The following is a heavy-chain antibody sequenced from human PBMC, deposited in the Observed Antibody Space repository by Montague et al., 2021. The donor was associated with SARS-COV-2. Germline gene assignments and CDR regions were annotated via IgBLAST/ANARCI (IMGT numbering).Heavy chain of an antibody. J-gene: IGHJ6*02. CDR1: GDSDSGNRAA. D-gene: IGHD3-10*01. Sequence: CAISGDSDSGNRAACKWIKQSPSRDLEWLGRTYFRSKWYNDYAVSVKSRITINPDTSKNQFSLQLNSVTPEDTAVYYCARGLWFGKLLSLYYYYGMDVWGQGTTVTVSS. V-gene: IGHV6-1*01. CDR2: TYFRSKWYN. CDR3: ARGLWFGKLLSLYYYYGMDV.